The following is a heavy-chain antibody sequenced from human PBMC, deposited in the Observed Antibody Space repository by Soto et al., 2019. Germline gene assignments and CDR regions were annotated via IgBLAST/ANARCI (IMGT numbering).Heavy chain of an antibody. CDR3: ARDRYYDYIWGSYLLGSSAFDI. J-gene: IGHJ3*02. D-gene: IGHD3-16*02. V-gene: IGHV6-1*01. Sequence: SQTLSLTCAISGDSVSSNSAAWNWIRQSPSRGLEWLGRTYYRSKWYNDYAVSVKSRITINPDTSKNQFSLQLNSVTPEDTAVYYCARDRYYDYIWGSYLLGSSAFDIWGQGTMVTVSS. CDR1: GDSVSSNSAA. CDR2: TYYRSKWYN.